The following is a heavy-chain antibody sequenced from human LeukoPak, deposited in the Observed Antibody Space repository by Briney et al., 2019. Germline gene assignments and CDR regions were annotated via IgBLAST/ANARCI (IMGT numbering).Heavy chain of an antibody. D-gene: IGHD2-21*01. CDR1: GFTFSNYA. Sequence: GGSLRLSCAASGFTFSNYAMSWVRQAPGKGLEWVSFISGSGGVTYYADSVKGRFTISRDNSKNTLYLQMNSLRAEDTAVYYCAKFLPTHIVVANYYFDYWGQGTLFTVSS. CDR3: AKFLPTHIVVANYYFDY. V-gene: IGHV3-23*01. CDR2: ISGSGGVT. J-gene: IGHJ4*02.